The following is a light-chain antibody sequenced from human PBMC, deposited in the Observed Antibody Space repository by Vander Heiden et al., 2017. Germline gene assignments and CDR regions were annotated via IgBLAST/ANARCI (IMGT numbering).Light chain of an antibody. Sequence: ELVLTQSPATLSLSPGERATLSCRASQSVNIFLAWYQQKPGQAPRLLISNASNRATGIPARFSGSGSGTDFTLTISSLDPEDFAVYYCQQRSNWPITFGQGTRLEIK. V-gene: IGKV3-11*01. J-gene: IGKJ5*01. CDR1: QSVNIF. CDR2: NAS. CDR3: QQRSNWPIT.